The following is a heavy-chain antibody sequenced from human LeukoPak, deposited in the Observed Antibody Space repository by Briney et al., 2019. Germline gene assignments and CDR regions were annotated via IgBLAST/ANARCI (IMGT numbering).Heavy chain of an antibody. CDR2: IYYSGRT. CDR3: ARGVVGALLGY. V-gene: IGHV4-30-4*08. J-gene: IGHJ4*02. Sequence: PSETLTLTCTVSGGSISSGDYYWSWMRQPPGKGLEWIMYIYYSGRTYYNPSLKSRVTISVDTSKNQFSLMLSSVTAADTAVYYCARGVVGALLGYWGQGTLVTVSS. CDR1: GGSISSGDYY. D-gene: IGHD1-26*01.